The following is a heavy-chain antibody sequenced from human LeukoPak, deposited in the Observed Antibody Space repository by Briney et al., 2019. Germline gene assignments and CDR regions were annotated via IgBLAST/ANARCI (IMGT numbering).Heavy chain of an antibody. CDR2: IIPILGIA. J-gene: IGHJ3*02. V-gene: IGHV1-69*04. CDR3: ASWGVYYYDSSGHPHTDAFDI. D-gene: IGHD3-22*01. Sequence: ASVKVSCKASGATFMSYAINWVRQAPGQGLEWMGRIIPILGIANYAQKFQGRVTITADKSTSTAYMELSSLRSEDTAVYYCASWGVYYYDSSGHPHTDAFDIWGQGTMVTVSS. CDR1: GATFMSYA.